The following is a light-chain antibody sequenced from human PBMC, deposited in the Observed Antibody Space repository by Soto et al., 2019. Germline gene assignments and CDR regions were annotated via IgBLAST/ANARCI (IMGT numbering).Light chain of an antibody. CDR3: HHYHSSPGFT. V-gene: IGKV3-20*01. J-gene: IGKJ4*02. Sequence: EIVLTQSPGTLSLSPGERATLSCRASQSFHTTYSAWYQHRPRQAPSLLIYGASTRTSGIPERFSGRGSGTDFSLTISRLVPEDSAVDYCHHYHSSPGFTFGGGTKMEIK. CDR2: GAS. CDR1: QSFHTTY.